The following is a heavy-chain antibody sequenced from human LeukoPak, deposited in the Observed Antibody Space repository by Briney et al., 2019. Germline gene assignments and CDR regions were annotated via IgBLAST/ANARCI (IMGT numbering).Heavy chain of an antibody. V-gene: IGHV3-23*01. CDR2: ISGSGGST. Sequence: PGGSLRLSCAASGFTFSSYAMSWVRQAPGKGLEWVSAISGSGGSTYYADSVKGRFTISRDNSKDTLYLYMNSLRTEDTAVYYCAKDLTSYYYFDNWGQGTLVTVSS. J-gene: IGHJ4*02. CDR3: AKDLTSYYYFDN. CDR1: GFTFSSYA. D-gene: IGHD3-9*01.